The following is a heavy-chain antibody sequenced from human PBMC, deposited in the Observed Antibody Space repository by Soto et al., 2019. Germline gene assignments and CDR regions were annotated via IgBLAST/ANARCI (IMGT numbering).Heavy chain of an antibody. V-gene: IGHV4-34*01. J-gene: IGHJ4*02. CDR2: INHSGST. CDR1: GGSFSGYY. Sequence: SETLSLTCTVSGGSFSGYYWSWIRQPPGKGLEWIGEINHSGSTNYNPSLKSRVTISVDTSKNQFSLKLSSVTAADTAVYYCARRTPSPKHRRFDYWGQGTLVTVSS. D-gene: IGHD2-15*01. CDR3: ARRTPSPKHRRFDY.